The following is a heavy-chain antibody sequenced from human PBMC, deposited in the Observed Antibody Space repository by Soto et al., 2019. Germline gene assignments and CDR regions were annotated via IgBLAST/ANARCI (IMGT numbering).Heavy chain of an antibody. Sequence: QVQLVQSGPEVKKSGSSVKVSCKVSGGTLSSETISWLRQAPGQGLEWMGRIIPLLGIGNYAQKFQGRVTSTEDISTNTGYMELSSLTSRDTAMYYCAREEVYYNMGTFPVYYMDFWGNGTTVTVSS. CDR3: AREEVYYNMGTFPVYYMDF. D-gene: IGHD3-9*01. V-gene: IGHV1-69*08. J-gene: IGHJ6*03. CDR2: IIPLLGIG. CDR1: GGTLSSET.